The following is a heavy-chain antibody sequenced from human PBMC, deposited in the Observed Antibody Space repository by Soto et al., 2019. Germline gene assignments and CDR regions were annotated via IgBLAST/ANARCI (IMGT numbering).Heavy chain of an antibody. CDR3: ARDSPYCSGSCYAEYYYYYMDV. D-gene: IGHD2-15*01. J-gene: IGHJ6*03. Sequence: SQTLSLTCAISGDSVSSNSAAWNWIRQSPSRGLERLGRTYYRSKWYNDYAVSVKSRITINPDTSKNQFSLQLNSVTPEDTAVYYCARDSPYCSGSCYAEYYYYYMDVWGKGTTVTVSS. V-gene: IGHV6-1*01. CDR2: TYYRSKWYN. CDR1: GDSVSSNSAA.